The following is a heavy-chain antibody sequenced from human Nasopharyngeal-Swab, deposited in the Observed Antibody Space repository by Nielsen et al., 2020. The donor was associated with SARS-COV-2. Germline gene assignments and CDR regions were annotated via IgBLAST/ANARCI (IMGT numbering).Heavy chain of an antibody. Sequence: GESLKISCAASGFTFSSYSMNWVRQAPGKGLEWVSSISSSSSYIYYADSVEGRFTISRDNAKNSLYLQMNSLRAEDTAVYYCAREGYDILTGYYYYMDVWGKGTTVTVSS. CDR3: AREGYDILTGYYYYMDV. V-gene: IGHV3-21*01. D-gene: IGHD3-9*01. CDR1: GFTFSSYS. CDR2: ISSSSSYI. J-gene: IGHJ6*03.